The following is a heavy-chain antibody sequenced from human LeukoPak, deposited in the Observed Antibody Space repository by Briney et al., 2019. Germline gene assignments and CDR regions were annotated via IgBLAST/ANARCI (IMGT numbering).Heavy chain of an antibody. V-gene: IGHV4-59*01. D-gene: IGHD3-3*01. Sequence: SETLSLTCTVSGASISSYYWSWIRQPPGKGLEWIGYIYYSGSTNYNPSLKSRVTLSIDTSKNQFSLKLSSVTAADTAVYYCARAHGFWNGYYYYYYMDVWGKGTTVTVSS. CDR1: GASISSYY. J-gene: IGHJ6*03. CDR3: ARAHGFWNGYYYYYYMDV. CDR2: IYYSGST.